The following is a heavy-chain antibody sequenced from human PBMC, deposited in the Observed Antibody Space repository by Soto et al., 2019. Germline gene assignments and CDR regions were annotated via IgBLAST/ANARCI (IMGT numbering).Heavy chain of an antibody. Sequence: LSETLSLTCTVSGGSISSYYWSWIRQPPGKGLEWIGYIYYSGSTNYNPSLKSRVTISVDTSKNQFSLKLSSVTAADTAVYYCARSQTTVTSYDYWGQGTLVTVSS. CDR2: IYYSGST. J-gene: IGHJ4*02. CDR1: GGSISSYY. D-gene: IGHD4-17*01. V-gene: IGHV4-59*01. CDR3: ARSQTTVTSYDY.